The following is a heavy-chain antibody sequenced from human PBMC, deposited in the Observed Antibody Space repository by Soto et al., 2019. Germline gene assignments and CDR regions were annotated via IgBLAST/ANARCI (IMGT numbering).Heavy chain of an antibody. CDR2: MDPNSGDT. J-gene: IGHJ4*02. CDR1: GYTLTSYN. D-gene: IGHD3-10*01. CDR3: ARQGSQYGSGNYVH. Sequence: QVQLVQSGAVVKKPGASVKVSCKASGYTLTSYNINWVRQAPGQGLEWMGWMDPNSGDTGNTQKFQGRVTMTRDIYRGTAYMELSNLRSEDTAVYYCARQGSQYGSGNYVHWGQGTLVTVSS. V-gene: IGHV1-8*01.